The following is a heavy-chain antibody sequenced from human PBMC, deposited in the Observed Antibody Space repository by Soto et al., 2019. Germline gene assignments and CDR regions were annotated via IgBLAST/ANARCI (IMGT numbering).Heavy chain of an antibody. J-gene: IGHJ6*02. CDR1: GGSISSGDYY. CDR3: ARDLWVEPELYYYGMDV. Sequence: SETLSLTCTVSGGSISSGDYYWSWIRQTPGKGLEWIGHIFYSSTTYYNPSLKSRLTISVDTSKNHFSLRLTSVTAADTAVYYCARDLWVEPELYYYGMDVWGQGTTVTVSS. CDR2: IFYSSTT. D-gene: IGHD1-1*01. V-gene: IGHV4-30-4*01.